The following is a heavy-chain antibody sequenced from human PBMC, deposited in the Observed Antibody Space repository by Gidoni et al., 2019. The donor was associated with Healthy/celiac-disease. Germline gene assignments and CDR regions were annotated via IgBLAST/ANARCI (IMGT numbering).Heavy chain of an antibody. CDR1: GGSISSGGYY. D-gene: IGHD3-22*01. CDR2: INYSGST. Sequence: QVQLQESAPGLVKPSQTLSRTCTVPGGSISSGGYYRSWIRQHPGNGLEWIGYINYSGSTCYNPSLKSRVTISVDTSKNQFSLKLSSVTAADTAVYYCARVWDDSSGYYAPVYNWFDPWGQGTLVTVSS. CDR3: ARVWDDSSGYYAPVYNWFDP. J-gene: IGHJ5*02. V-gene: IGHV4-31*03.